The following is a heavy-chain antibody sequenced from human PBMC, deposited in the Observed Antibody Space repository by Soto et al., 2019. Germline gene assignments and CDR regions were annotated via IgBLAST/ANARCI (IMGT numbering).Heavy chain of an antibody. D-gene: IGHD3-3*01. Sequence: QVTLKESGPVLVKPTETLTLTCTVSGFSLSNARMGVSWIRQPPGKALEWLAHIFSNDEKSYNTSLKSRLTISKDTSKSQVVLTMTNMDPVDTATYYCARIRDAFWSGYYCLDPWGQGTLVTVSS. CDR1: GFSLSNARMG. CDR3: ARIRDAFWSGYYCLDP. CDR2: IFSNDEK. V-gene: IGHV2-26*01. J-gene: IGHJ5*02.